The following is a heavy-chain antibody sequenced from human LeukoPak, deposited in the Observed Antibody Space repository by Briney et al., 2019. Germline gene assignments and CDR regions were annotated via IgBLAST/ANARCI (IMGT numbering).Heavy chain of an antibody. CDR2: IYHSGST. CDR1: GYSISSGYY. CDR3: ARVTDIVVVPDHNWFDP. Sequence: SETLSLTCAVSGYSISSGYYWGWIRQPPGKGPEWIGSIYHSGSTYYNPSLKSRVTISVDTSKNQFSLKLSSVTAADTAVYYCARVTDIVVVPDHNWFDPWGQGTLVTVSS. V-gene: IGHV4-38-2*01. J-gene: IGHJ5*02. D-gene: IGHD2-2*01.